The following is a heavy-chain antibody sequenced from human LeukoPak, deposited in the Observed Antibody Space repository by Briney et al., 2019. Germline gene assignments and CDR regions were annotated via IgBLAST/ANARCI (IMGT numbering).Heavy chain of an antibody. CDR1: GYTFTGYY. J-gene: IGHJ4*02. CDR2: INPNSGGT. D-gene: IGHD3-10*01. Sequence: ASVKASCKASGYTFTGYYMHWVRQAPGQGLEWMGGINPNSGGTNYAQKFQGRVAMTRDTSISTDYKKLSRLRADDTAVYYCARDPHHDITMVRGVYFDWGQGTLVTVSS. V-gene: IGHV1-2*02. CDR3: ARDPHHDITMVRGVYFD.